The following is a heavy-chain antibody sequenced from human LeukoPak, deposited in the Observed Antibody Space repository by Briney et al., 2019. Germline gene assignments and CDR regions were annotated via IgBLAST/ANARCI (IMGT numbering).Heavy chain of an antibody. V-gene: IGHV4-30-4*08. CDR2: IYYSGST. D-gene: IGHD3-10*01. CDR3: AREYYYGSGSYSSGMDV. Sequence: PSETLSLTCTVSGGSISSGDYYWSWIRQPPGKGLEWIGYIYYSGSTYYNPSLKSRVTISVDTSKNQFSLKLSSVTAADTAVYYCAREYYYGSGSYSSGMDVWGQGTTVTVSS. J-gene: IGHJ6*02. CDR1: GGSISSGDYY.